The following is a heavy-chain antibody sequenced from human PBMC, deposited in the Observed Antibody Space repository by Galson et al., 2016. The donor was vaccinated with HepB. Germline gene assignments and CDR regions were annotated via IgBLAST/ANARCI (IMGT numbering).Heavy chain of an antibody. Sequence: SLRLSCAASGFTFDAYAMHWVRQAPGKGLEWVSGISWNSGNVGYADSVKGRFTISRDNAKNSLYLQMNMLRAVDTAFYYCAKAGTYSNNKGWFDPWGQGTLVTVSS. CDR2: ISWNSGNV. CDR3: AKAGTYSNNKGWFDP. D-gene: IGHD6-13*01. J-gene: IGHJ5*02. CDR1: GFTFDAYA. V-gene: IGHV3-9*01.